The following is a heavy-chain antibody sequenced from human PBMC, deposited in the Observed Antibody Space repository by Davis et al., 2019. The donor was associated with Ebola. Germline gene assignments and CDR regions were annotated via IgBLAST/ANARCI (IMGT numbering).Heavy chain of an antibody. CDR1: GYTFTSYG. CDR3: ARDEGAPLGDGYNYNAFDI. V-gene: IGHV1-18*01. Sequence: ASVKVSCKASGYTFTSYGISWLRQAPGQGLEWMGWISAYNGNTNYAQKPQGRVTMTTDTSTSTAYMELRSLRSDDTAVYYCARDEGAPLGDGYNYNAFDIWGQGTMVTVSS. D-gene: IGHD5-24*01. J-gene: IGHJ3*02. CDR2: ISAYNGNT.